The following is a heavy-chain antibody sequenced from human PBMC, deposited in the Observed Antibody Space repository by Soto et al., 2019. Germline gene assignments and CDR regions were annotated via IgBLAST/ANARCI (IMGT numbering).Heavy chain of an antibody. V-gene: IGHV4-59*12. D-gene: IGHD3-22*01. CDR3: ARVENMGFNYYDSSGYIDY. CDR2: IYYSGST. Sequence: SETLSLTCTFSGGSISSDYWSWIRQPPGKGLEWIGYIYYSGSTNYNPSLKSRVTISVDTSKNTLYLQMNSLRAEDTAVYYCARVENMGFNYYDSSGYIDYWGQGTLVTVSS. J-gene: IGHJ4*02. CDR1: GGSISSDY.